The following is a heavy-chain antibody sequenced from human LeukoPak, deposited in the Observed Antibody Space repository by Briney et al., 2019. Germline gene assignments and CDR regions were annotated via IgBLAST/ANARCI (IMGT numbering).Heavy chain of an antibody. Sequence: GGSLRLSCAASGFTVSFNYMSWVRQAPGKGLEWVSVVYDGGSTAYADSVKGRFTISRDNSKNTLYLQMNSLGAEDTAVYYCARGYSSSRDYWGQGILVTVSS. D-gene: IGHD6-6*01. CDR3: ARGYSSSRDY. CDR1: GFTVSFNY. J-gene: IGHJ4*02. V-gene: IGHV3-53*01. CDR2: VYDGGST.